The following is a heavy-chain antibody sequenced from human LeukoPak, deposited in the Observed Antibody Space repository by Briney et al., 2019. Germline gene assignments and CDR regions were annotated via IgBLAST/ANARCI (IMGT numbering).Heavy chain of an antibody. V-gene: IGHV4-4*08. J-gene: IGHJ6*03. D-gene: IGHD2/OR15-2a*01. CDR2: IYTSGDT. Sequence: PSETLSLTCTVSGGSISSYYWTWIRQPPGKGLEWIGYIYTSGDTNYNPSLKSRVTISVDTSKKQFSLKLSSVTAADTAVYYCPRLYPGYFYYMDVWGKGTTVTVSS. CDR3: PRLYPGYFYYMDV. CDR1: GGSISSYY.